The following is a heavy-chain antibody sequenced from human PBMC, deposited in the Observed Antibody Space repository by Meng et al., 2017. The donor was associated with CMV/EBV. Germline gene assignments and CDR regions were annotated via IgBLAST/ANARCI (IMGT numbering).Heavy chain of an antibody. J-gene: IGHJ6*02. CDR3: ARDLVPATMRCSNYYYGMDV. V-gene: IGHV1-46*01. D-gene: IGHD2-2*01. CDR2: INPSGGST. Sequence: ASVKVSCKASGGTFSSYAISWVRQAPGQGLEWMGIINPSGGSTSYAQKFQGRVTMTRDTSTSTVYMELSSLRSEDTAVYYCARDLVPATMRCSNYYYGMDVWGQGTTVTVSS. CDR1: GGTFSSYA.